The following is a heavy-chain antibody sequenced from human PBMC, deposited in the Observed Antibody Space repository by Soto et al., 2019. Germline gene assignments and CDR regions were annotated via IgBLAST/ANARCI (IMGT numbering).Heavy chain of an antibody. CDR1: GYTFTSYG. V-gene: IGHV1-18*01. Sequence: GASVKVSCKASGYTFTSYGSSWVRQAPGQGLEWMGWISAYNGNTNYAQKLQGRVTMTTDTSTSTAYMELRSLRSDDTAVYYCASSKPYSSSWSPNYYYYGMDVWGQGTTVTVSS. J-gene: IGHJ6*02. CDR3: ASSKPYSSSWSPNYYYYGMDV. D-gene: IGHD6-13*01. CDR2: ISAYNGNT.